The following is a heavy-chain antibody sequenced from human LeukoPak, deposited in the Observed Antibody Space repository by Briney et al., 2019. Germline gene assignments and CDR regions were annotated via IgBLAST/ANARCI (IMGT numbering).Heavy chain of an antibody. CDR3: ARDNDSSGYRGLWDYYYYMDV. Sequence: ASVKVSCKASGYTFTSYGISWVRQAPGQGLEGMGWISAYNGKTNYAQKLQGRVTMTTDTSTSTAYMELRSLRSDDTAVYYCARDNDSSGYRGLWDYYYYMDVWGKGTTVTVSS. D-gene: IGHD3-22*01. CDR2: ISAYNGKT. V-gene: IGHV1-18*01. CDR1: GYTFTSYG. J-gene: IGHJ6*03.